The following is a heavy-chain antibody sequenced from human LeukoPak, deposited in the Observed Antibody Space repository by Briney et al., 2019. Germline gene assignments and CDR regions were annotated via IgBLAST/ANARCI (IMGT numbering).Heavy chain of an antibody. D-gene: IGHD3-22*01. CDR2: INAGNGNT. CDR1: GYTFTSYA. V-gene: IGHV1-3*01. CDR3: ARGYYDSSGYHIPFDY. J-gene: IGHJ4*02. Sequence: EASVKVSCKASGYTFTSYAMHWVRQAPGQRLKWMGWINAGNGNTKYSQKFQGRVTITRDTSASTAYMELSSLRSEDTAVYYCARGYYDSSGYHIPFDYWGQGTPVTVSS.